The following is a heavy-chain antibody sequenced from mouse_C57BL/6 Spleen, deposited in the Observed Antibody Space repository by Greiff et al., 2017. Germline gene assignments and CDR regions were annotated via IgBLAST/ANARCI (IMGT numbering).Heavy chain of an antibody. CDR2: IRFKSDNYAT. V-gene: IGHV6-3*01. J-gene: IGHJ2*01. CDR3: TDYYYGSYYFDY. Sequence: DVMLVESGGGLVQPGGSMKLSCVASGFTFSNYWMNWVRQSPEKGLEWVAQIRFKSDNYATHYAESVEGRFTISRDDSKSSVYLQMNNLRAEDTGIYYCTDYYYGSYYFDYWGQGTTLTVSS. CDR1: GFTFSNYW. D-gene: IGHD1-1*01.